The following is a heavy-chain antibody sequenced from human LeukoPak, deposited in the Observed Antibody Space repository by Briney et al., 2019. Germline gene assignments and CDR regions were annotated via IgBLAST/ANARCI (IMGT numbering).Heavy chain of an antibody. CDR2: IYYSGST. D-gene: IGHD3-22*01. Sequence: KASETLSLTCTVSGGSITSSNYYWGWIRQPPGKGLEWIGSIYYSGSTYYNPSLKSRVTLSVDTSKNQFSLKLSSVTAADTAVYYCARHGGYDRSGYWFDPWGQGTPVTVSS. CDR1: GGSITSSNYY. V-gene: IGHV4-39*01. J-gene: IGHJ5*02. CDR3: ARHGGYDRSGYWFDP.